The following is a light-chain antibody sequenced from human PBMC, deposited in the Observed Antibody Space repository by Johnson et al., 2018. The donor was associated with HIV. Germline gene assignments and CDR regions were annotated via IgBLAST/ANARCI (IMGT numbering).Light chain of an antibody. CDR2: DNH. Sequence: QSVLTQPPSVSAAPGQKVTISCSGSNSNIGNNYVSWYQQLPGTAPKLLIYDNHKRPSGIPDRFSGSKSGTSATLAITGLQTGDEADYYCGTWDSSLNAYVFGAATKVAVL. CDR3: GTWDSSLNAYV. CDR1: NSNIGNNY. J-gene: IGLJ1*01. V-gene: IGLV1-51*01.